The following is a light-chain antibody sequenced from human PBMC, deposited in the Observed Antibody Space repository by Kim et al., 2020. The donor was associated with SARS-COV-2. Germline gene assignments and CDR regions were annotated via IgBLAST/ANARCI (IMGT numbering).Light chain of an antibody. Sequence: APGKTARSTLCGNNSGSKSMNWYQQRPGQAPVLVIYYVSDRPSGIPERFSGSNSGNTATLTISRVEAGDEADYYCQVWDSSSDHRVFGGGTQLTVL. J-gene: IGLJ3*02. CDR1: NSGSKS. CDR3: QVWDSSSDHRV. V-gene: IGLV3-21*04. CDR2: YVS.